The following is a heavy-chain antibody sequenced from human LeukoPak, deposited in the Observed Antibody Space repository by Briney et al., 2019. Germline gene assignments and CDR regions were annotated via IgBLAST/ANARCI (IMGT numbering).Heavy chain of an antibody. CDR2: INPSGGST. Sequence: GASVKVSCKASGYTFINYYMHWVRQAPGQGPEWMGIINPSGGSTSYALKFQGRVTLTRDTPTSTVYMELNSLRSEDTAVYYCARATLHDFYFNYWGQGTLVTVSS. V-gene: IGHV1-46*01. D-gene: IGHD1-1*01. J-gene: IGHJ4*02. CDR1: GYTFINYY. CDR3: ARATLHDFYFNY.